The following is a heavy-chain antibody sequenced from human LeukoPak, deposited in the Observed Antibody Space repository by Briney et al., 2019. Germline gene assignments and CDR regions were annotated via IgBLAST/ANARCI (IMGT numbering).Heavy chain of an antibody. CDR2: ISGIGGST. J-gene: IGHJ3*02. D-gene: IGHD6-6*01. Sequence: GGSLRLSCAASGFTFSTYAMSWGRQAPGKGLEWVSAISGIGGSTYYADSVKGRFTISRDNSKNTLYLQMNSLRAEDTAVYYCAKELEYSSLGGAFDIWGQGTMVTVCS. CDR1: GFTFSTYA. V-gene: IGHV3-23*01. CDR3: AKELEYSSLGGAFDI.